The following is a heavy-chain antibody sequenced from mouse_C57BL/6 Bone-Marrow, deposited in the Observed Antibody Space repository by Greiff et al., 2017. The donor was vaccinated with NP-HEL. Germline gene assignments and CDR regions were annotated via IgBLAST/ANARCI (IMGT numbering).Heavy chain of an antibody. Sequence: EVQLMESGGGLVKPGGSLKLSCAASGFTFSSYAMSWVRQTPEKRLEWVATISDGGSYTYYPDNVKGRFTISRDNAKNNLYLQMSHLKSEDTAMYYCARDEHYGYWYFDVWGTGTTVTVSS. CDR3: ARDEHYGYWYFDV. CDR2: ISDGGSYT. CDR1: GFTFSSYA. V-gene: IGHV5-4*01. J-gene: IGHJ1*03. D-gene: IGHD1-1*01.